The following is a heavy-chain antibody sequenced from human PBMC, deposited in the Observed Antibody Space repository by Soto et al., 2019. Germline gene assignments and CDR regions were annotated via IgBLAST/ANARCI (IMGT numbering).Heavy chain of an antibody. J-gene: IGHJ5*01. CDR1: GASINNFAYY. V-gene: IGHV4-39*01. CDR2: VYYNENT. Sequence: SETLSLTCSVSGASINNFAYYWGWIRQPPGKGLEWIGTVYYNENTYYNPSLRSRVAISVDTAKNQFSLNLRSVAAADTAVYFCARRERYYGSPGWFDPWGQGTLVTVSS. D-gene: IGHD3-10*01. CDR3: ARRERYYGSPGWFDP.